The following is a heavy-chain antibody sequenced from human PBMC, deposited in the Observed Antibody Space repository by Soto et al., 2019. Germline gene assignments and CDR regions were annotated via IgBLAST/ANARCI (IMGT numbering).Heavy chain of an antibody. CDR2: IKSKSDGGTT. Sequence: GGSLRLSCAASGFSFSNAWMNWVRQAPGKGLEWVGRIKSKSDGGTTNYAPSVEGRFTISRDDSKNTLFLQMNSLKTEDTAVYFCLTESRGWSGGIDYWGQGTLVTVSS. V-gene: IGHV3-15*07. J-gene: IGHJ4*02. D-gene: IGHD6-19*01. CDR3: LTESRGWSGGIDY. CDR1: GFSFSNAW.